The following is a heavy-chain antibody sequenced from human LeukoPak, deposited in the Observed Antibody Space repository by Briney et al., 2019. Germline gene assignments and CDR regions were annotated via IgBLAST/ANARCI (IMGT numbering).Heavy chain of an antibody. D-gene: IGHD4-23*01. J-gene: IGHJ2*01. V-gene: IGHV4-61*01. CDR3: ATSGGQHFWYFDL. CDR2: ISYSGST. CDR1: GGSVNSGNYY. Sequence: SETLSLTCTVSGGSVNSGNYYWSWIRQPPGKGLECIGYISYSGSTNYNPSLKSRVTISVDTAKNQFSLKLSSVTAADTAVYYCATSGGQHFWYFDLWGRGSLVTLSS.